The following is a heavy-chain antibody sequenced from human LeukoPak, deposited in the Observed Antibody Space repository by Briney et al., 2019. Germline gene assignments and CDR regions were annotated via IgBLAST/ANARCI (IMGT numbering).Heavy chain of an antibody. J-gene: IGHJ6*02. CDR3: ARTPTGYSSGWYGYYYYGTDV. CDR2: IYSGGST. D-gene: IGHD6-19*01. Sequence: GGSLRLSCAASGFTVSSNYMSWVRQAPGKGLEWVSVIYSGGSTYYADSVKGRFTISRDNSKNTLYLQMNSLRAEDTAVYYCARTPTGYSSGWYGYYYYGTDVWGQGTTVTVSS. V-gene: IGHV3-66*01. CDR1: GFTVSSNY.